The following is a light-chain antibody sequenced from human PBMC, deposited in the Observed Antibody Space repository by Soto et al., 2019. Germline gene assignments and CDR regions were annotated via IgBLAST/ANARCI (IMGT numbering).Light chain of an antibody. V-gene: IGLV2-14*01. CDR2: DVS. Sequence: QSALTQPASVSGSPGQSITISCTGTSSDIGGYNCVSWYQRHPGKAPKLMIYDVSNRPSGVSNRFSGSKSGNTASLTISGLHAEDEADYYCSSYRNTGNSYVFGTGTKLTVL. CDR3: SSYRNTGNSYV. CDR1: SSDIGGYNC. J-gene: IGLJ1*01.